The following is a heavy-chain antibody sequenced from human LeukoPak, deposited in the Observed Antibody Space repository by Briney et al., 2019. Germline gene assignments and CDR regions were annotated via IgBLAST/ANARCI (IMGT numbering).Heavy chain of an antibody. CDR3: ARVGATVRLGYFDY. V-gene: IGHV4-34*01. CDR2: INHSGST. J-gene: IGHJ4*02. Sequence: PSETLSLTCAVYGGSFSGYYWSWIRQPPGKGLEWIGEINHSGSTNYNPSLKSRVTISVDTSKNQFSLKLSSVTAADTAVYYCARVGATVRLGYFDYWGQGTLVTVSS. D-gene: IGHD1-26*01. CDR1: GGSFSGYY.